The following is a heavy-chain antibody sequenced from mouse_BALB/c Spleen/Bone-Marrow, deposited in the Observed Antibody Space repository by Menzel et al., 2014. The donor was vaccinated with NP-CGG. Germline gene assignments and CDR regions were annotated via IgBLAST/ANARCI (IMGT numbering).Heavy chain of an antibody. CDR3: ARVSYDYFDY. Sequence: EVQGVESGGGLVKPGGSLKLSCAASEFAFSDYYMYWVRQTPEKRLEWVATISDGGSYTYYPDSVKGRFTISRDNAKNNLYLQMSSLKSEDTAMYYCARVSYDYFDYWGQGTTLTVSS. CDR1: EFAFSDYY. D-gene: IGHD2-4*01. CDR2: ISDGGSYT. V-gene: IGHV5-4*02. J-gene: IGHJ2*01.